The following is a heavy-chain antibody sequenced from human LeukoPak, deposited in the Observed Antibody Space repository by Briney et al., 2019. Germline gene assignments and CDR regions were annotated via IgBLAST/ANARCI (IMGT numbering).Heavy chain of an antibody. D-gene: IGHD2-8*01. CDR2: ISYDGSNK. Sequence: GGSLRLSCAASGFTFSSYAMHWVRQAPGKGLEWGAVISYDGSNKYYADSVKGRFTISRDNSKNTLYLQMNSLRAEDTAVYYCAREQVRMGWSFDYWGQGTLVTVSS. J-gene: IGHJ4*02. V-gene: IGHV3-30*04. CDR1: GFTFSSYA. CDR3: AREQVRMGWSFDY.